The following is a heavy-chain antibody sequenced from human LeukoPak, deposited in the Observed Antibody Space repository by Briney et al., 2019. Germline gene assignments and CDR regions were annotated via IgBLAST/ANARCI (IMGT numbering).Heavy chain of an antibody. CDR2: IYHGGST. CDR3: ASRSASALEGFDI. V-gene: IGHV4-4*02. Sequence: SETLSLTCTVSRGSISSPNWWTWVRQPPGKGLEWVGEIYHGGSTNHNPSLISRLTISVDKSRNQFSLKLSSVTAADTAVYYCASRSASALEGFDIWGQGTMVIVSS. J-gene: IGHJ3*02. CDR1: RGSISSPNW. D-gene: IGHD6-19*01.